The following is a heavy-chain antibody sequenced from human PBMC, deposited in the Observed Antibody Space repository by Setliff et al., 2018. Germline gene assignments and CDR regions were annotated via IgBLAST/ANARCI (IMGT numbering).Heavy chain of an antibody. CDR3: ARALPWGSSWYRYFDL. J-gene: IGHJ2*01. Sequence: SETLSLTCTVSGDSISSYYWSWIRQPPGKGLEWIGYIYNSGSTNYNPSLKSRVTIFVDTSKNHFSLKLTSVTAADTAVYYCARALPWGSSWYRYFDLWGRGTLVTVSS. CDR1: GDSISSYY. CDR2: IYNSGST. V-gene: IGHV4-59*01. D-gene: IGHD6-13*01.